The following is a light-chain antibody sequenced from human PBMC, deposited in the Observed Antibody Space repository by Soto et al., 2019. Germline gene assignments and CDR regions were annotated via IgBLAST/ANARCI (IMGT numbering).Light chain of an antibody. CDR1: NSNIGSNT. CDR3: ATWDDSLNGWV. Sequence: QSVVTQPPSVSATPGQTITISCSGDNSNIGSNTVNWYQQFPGTAPKLLIYGNNQRPSGVPDRLSGSKSDTSASLAISGLLSEDESDYYCATWDDSLNGWVFGGGTKLTVL. V-gene: IGLV1-44*01. J-gene: IGLJ3*02. CDR2: GNN.